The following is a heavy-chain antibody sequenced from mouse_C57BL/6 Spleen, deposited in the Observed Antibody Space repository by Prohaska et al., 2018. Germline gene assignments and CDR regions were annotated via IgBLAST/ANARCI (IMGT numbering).Heavy chain of an antibody. Sequence: HGKSLEWIGDINPNNGGTSYNQKFKGKATLTVDKSSSTAYMELRSLTSEDSAVYYCARTSYYGSSYDYAMDYWGQGTSVTVSS. J-gene: IGHJ4*01. D-gene: IGHD1-1*01. CDR2: INPNNGGT. V-gene: IGHV1-26*01. CDR3: ARTSYYGSSYDYAMDY.